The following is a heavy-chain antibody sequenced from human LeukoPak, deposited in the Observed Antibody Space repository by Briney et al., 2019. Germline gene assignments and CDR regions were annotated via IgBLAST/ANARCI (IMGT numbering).Heavy chain of an antibody. D-gene: IGHD2-15*01. CDR2: IKQDGSEK. CDR3: ARDSVVVADPPSPAIDY. V-gene: IGHV3-7*01. Sequence: PGGSLRLSCAASGFTFSSYWMSWVRQAPGKGLEWVANIKQDGSEKYYVDSVKGRFTISRDNAKNSLYLQMNSLRAEDTAVYYCARDSVVVADPPSPAIDYWGQGTLVTVSS. CDR1: GFTFSSYW. J-gene: IGHJ4*02.